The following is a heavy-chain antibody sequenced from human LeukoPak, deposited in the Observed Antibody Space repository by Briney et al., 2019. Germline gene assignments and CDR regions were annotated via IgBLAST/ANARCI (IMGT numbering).Heavy chain of an antibody. J-gene: IGHJ5*02. V-gene: IGHV3-7*01. Sequence: GGSLRLSCAASGFTFSSYSMNWVRQAPGKGLEWVANIKEDGNEKYYVDSVKGRFTTSRDNAKNSLYLQMNSLRAGDTAVYYCARRGVAARRGSRFDPWGQGTLVTVSS. CDR1: GFTFSSYS. D-gene: IGHD6-6*01. CDR3: ARRGVAARRGSRFDP. CDR2: IKEDGNEK.